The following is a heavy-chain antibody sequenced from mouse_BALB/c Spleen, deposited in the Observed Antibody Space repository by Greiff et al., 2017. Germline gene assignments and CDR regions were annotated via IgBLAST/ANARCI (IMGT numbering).Heavy chain of an antibody. V-gene: IGHV5-12-2*01. J-gene: IGHJ2*01. CDR3: ARHGGYGSSYFDY. D-gene: IGHD1-1*01. CDR1: GFTFSSYT. Sequence: EVKLQESGGGLVQPGGSLKLSCAASGFTFSSYTMSWVRQTPVKRLEWVAYISNGGGSTYYPDTVKGRFTISRDNAKNTLYLQMSSLKSEDTAMYYCARHGGYGSSYFDYWGQGTTLTVSS. CDR2: ISNGGGST.